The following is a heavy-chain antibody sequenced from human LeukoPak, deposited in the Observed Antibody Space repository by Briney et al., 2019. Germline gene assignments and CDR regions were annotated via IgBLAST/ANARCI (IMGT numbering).Heavy chain of an antibody. CDR3: AGGAGQRYGDQPTIDY. Sequence: TSETLSLTCTVSGGSISSYYWSWIRQPPGKGLEWIGYIYYSGSTNYNPSLKSRVTISVDTSKNQFSLKLSSVTAADTAVYYCAGGAGQRYGDQPTIDYWGQGTLVTVSS. V-gene: IGHV4-59*08. D-gene: IGHD4-17*01. CDR1: GGSISSYY. J-gene: IGHJ4*02. CDR2: IYYSGST.